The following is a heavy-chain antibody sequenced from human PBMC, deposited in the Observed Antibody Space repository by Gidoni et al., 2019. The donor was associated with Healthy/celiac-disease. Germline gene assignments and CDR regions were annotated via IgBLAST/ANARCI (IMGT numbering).Heavy chain of an antibody. V-gene: IGHV4-30-2*01. CDR1: GGSISSGGYS. CDR3: ARDAYGDLYYFDY. J-gene: IGHJ4*02. CDR2: IYHTGST. Sequence: QLQLQESGSGLVKPSQTLSITCAVSGGSISSGGYSWSWLRTPPGTGLEWIGYIYHTGSTYHNPSRKSRVTISVDSSKNHFSLKLSSVTAADTALYYCARDAYGDLYYFDYWGQGTLVPVSS. D-gene: IGHD4-17*01.